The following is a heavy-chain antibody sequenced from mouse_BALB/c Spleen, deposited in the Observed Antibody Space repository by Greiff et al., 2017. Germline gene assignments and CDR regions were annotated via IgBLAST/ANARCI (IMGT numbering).Heavy chain of an antibody. J-gene: IGHJ2*01. Sequence: VQLQQSGPELVRPGVSVKISCKGSGYTFTDYAMHWVKQSHAKSLEWIGVISTYYGNTNYNQKFKGKATMTVDKSSSTAYMELTRLTSEDSAIYYCARGGDYWGQGTTLTVSS. CDR3: ARGGDY. V-gene: IGHV1-67*01. CDR1: GYTFTDYA. CDR2: ISTYYGNT.